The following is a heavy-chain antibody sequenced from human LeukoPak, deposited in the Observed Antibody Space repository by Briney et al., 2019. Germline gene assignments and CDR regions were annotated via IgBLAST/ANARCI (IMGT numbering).Heavy chain of an antibody. J-gene: IGHJ3*02. CDR1: GFTLSSYA. CDR3: AKDQEVTRYVFDI. V-gene: IGHV3-23*01. Sequence: GGSLRLSCAASGFTLSSYAMSWVRQAPGKGLEWVSAISGSGGSTYYADSVKGRFTISRDNSKNTLYLQMNSLRAEDTAVYYCAKDQEVTRYVFDIWGQGTMVTVSS. D-gene: IGHD4-17*01. CDR2: ISGSGGST.